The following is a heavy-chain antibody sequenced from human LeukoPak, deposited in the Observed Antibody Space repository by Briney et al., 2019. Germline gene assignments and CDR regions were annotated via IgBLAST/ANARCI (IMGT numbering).Heavy chain of an antibody. V-gene: IGHV3-74*01. CDR2: IESDGST. CDR3: ARAVTYFYGSVTYDWFDP. Sequence: GGSLRLSCAASGFTFSSYWMHWVRQTPGKGLMWVSRIESDGSTIYADSVEDRFTISRDNGKNTVYLQMKSLRVDDTAMYYCARAVTYFYGSVTYDWFDPWGQGTLVTVSS. CDR1: GFTFSSYW. J-gene: IGHJ5*02. D-gene: IGHD3-10*01.